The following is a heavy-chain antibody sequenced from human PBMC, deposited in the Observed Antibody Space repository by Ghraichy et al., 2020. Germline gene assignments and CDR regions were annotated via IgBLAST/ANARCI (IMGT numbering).Heavy chain of an antibody. D-gene: IGHD2-2*02. J-gene: IGHJ5*02. CDR1: GDSISSDNYY. CDR2: IYYSGST. CDR3: TRHVPGGSDSCYSFFSAIFWFDP. V-gene: IGHV4-39*01. Sequence: SQTLSLTCTVSGDSISSDNYYWGWFRQAPGKGLEWIGNIYYSGSTYYNPSLKSRLTMSVDTSKNQFSLKLKSVTAADTAVYYCTRHVPGGSDSCYSFFSAIFWFDPWGQGTLVTVSS.